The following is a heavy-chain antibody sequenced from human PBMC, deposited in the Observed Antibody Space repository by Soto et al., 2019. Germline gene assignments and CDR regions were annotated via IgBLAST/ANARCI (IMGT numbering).Heavy chain of an antibody. Sequence: GGSLRLSCAASGFTFDDYAMHWVRQAPGKGLEWVSGISWNSGSIGYADSVKGRFTISRDNAKNSLYLQMNSLRAEDTALYYCAKDHGIDVWGQGTTVTVSS. CDR2: ISWNSGSI. CDR1: GFTFDDYA. V-gene: IGHV3-9*01. CDR3: AKDHGIDV. J-gene: IGHJ6*02.